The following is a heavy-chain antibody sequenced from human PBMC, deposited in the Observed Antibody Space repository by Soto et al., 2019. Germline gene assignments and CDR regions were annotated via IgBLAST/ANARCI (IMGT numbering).Heavy chain of an antibody. CDR2: IYYGGTT. Sequence: SETLSLTCTVSGGSLSPNYWSWIRQPPGKGLEWVGYIYYGGTTSYNPSLNGRVTISLETSKSQISLRLSSVTAADTAMSYCARHERKHLLRLGELSFVSNLQLIRILEFWGQGTPVTVSS. CDR3: ARHERKHLLRLGELSFVSNLQLIRILEF. J-gene: IGHJ4*02. CDR1: GGSLSPNY. D-gene: IGHD3-16*02. V-gene: IGHV4-59*08.